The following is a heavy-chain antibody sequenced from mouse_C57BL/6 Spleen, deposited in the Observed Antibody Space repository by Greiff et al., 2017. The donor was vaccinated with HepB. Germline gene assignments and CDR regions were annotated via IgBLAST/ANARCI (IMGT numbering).Heavy chain of an antibody. CDR3: ARSFYYGNCRGYFGC. Sequence: QVQLKQPGAELVKPGASVKLSCKASGYTFTSYWMHWVKQRPGRGLEWIGRIDPNSGGTKYNEKFKSKATLTVDKPSSTAYVQLSSLTSEDSAVYYCARSFYYGNCRGYFGCWGQGTTVTVSS. CDR2: IDPNSGGT. CDR1: GYTFTSYW. V-gene: IGHV1-72*01. J-gene: IGHJ2*01. D-gene: IGHD2-1*01.